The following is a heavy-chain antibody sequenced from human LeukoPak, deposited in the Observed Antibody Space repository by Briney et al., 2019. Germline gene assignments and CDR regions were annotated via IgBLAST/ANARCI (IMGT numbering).Heavy chain of an antibody. J-gene: IGHJ1*01. Sequence: ASVKVSCKASGYTFTGYYMHWVRQAPGQGLEWMGWINPNSGGTNYAQKFQGRVTMTRDTSISTAYMELSSVTAADMAVYYCASSQAYMLSYFQHWGQGTLVTVSS. CDR2: INPNSGGT. CDR1: GYTFTGYY. CDR3: ASSQAYMLSYFQH. V-gene: IGHV1-2*02. D-gene: IGHD3-16*01.